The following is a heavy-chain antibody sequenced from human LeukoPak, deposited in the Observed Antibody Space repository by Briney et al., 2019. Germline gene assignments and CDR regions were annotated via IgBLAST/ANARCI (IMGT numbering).Heavy chain of an antibody. V-gene: IGHV3-23*01. D-gene: IGHD3-22*01. J-gene: IGHJ4*02. CDR3: AKRPPYYDSSGYEDY. Sequence: GGSLRLSCAASGFAFSSYAMSWVRQAPGKGLEWVSAISGSGGSTYYADSVKGRFTISRDNSKNTLYLQMNSLRAEDTAVYYRAKRPPYYDSSGYEDYWGQGTLVTVSS. CDR2: ISGSGGST. CDR1: GFAFSSYA.